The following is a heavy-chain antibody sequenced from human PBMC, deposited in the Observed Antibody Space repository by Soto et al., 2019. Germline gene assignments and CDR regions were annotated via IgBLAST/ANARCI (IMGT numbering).Heavy chain of an antibody. CDR2: INYSGST. J-gene: IGHJ5*02. Sequence: QLQLQESGPGLVKPSETLSLTCTVSGGSISSSSYYWGWIRQPPGKGLEWIGSINYSGSTYYNPSLKSRVTISVDTSKNQFSLKLSSVTAADTAVYYCARHKSAAGTHFSFDPWGQGTLVTVSS. CDR3: ARHKSAAGTHFSFDP. CDR1: GGSISSSSYY. V-gene: IGHV4-39*01. D-gene: IGHD6-13*01.